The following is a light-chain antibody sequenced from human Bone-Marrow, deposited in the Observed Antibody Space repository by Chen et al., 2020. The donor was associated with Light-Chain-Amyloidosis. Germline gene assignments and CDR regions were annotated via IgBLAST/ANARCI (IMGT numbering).Light chain of an antibody. CDR1: NIGSTS. Sequence: SYVLTQPSSVAVAAGQTGTIACGGNNIGSTSVHWYQQTPGQAPLPVVYDDSARPSGIPERLSGSNSGNTATLTISRVEARDEADYYCQVWDRSSDRPVFGGGTKLTVL. CDR2: DDS. CDR3: QVWDRSSDRPV. V-gene: IGLV3-21*02. J-gene: IGLJ3*02.